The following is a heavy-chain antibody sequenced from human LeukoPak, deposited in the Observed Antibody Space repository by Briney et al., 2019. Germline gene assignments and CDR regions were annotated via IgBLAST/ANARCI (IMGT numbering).Heavy chain of an antibody. CDR2: IYSGGST. J-gene: IGHJ4*02. V-gene: IGHV3-66*02. Sequence: GGSLRPSCAASGFTVSGTYMTWVRQPPGKGLEWVSLIYSGGSTYYADSVKGRFTISRDDSTNTLYPQMNSLSSEDTAVYYCAKVGREQLRPCSTTNCYIDYWGQGTLVTVSS. D-gene: IGHD2-2*01. CDR1: GFTVSGTY. CDR3: AKVGREQLRPCSTTNCYIDY.